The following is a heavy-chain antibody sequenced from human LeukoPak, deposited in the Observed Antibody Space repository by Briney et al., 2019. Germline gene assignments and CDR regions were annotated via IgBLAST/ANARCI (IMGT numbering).Heavy chain of an antibody. Sequence: ASVKVPCKASGYTFTSYAMNWVRQAPGQGLEWMGWINPDSGGTNFAQKFQGRVTMTRDTSISTAYMELSTLISDDTAVYYCARDRNGDHYYFDYWGQGTLVTVSS. CDR3: ARDRNGDHYYFDY. V-gene: IGHV1-2*02. J-gene: IGHJ4*02. CDR2: INPDSGGT. CDR1: GYTFTSYA. D-gene: IGHD4-17*01.